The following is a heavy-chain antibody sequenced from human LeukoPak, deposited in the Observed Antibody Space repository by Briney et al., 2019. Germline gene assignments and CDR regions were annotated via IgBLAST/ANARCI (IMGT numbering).Heavy chain of an antibody. CDR3: ARDEERGIAVAGTLEYYFDY. CDR2: ISAYNGNT. Sequence: ASVKVSCKASGYTFTSYGISWVRQAPGQGLEWMGWISAYNGNTNYAQKLQGRVTMTSDTSTSTAYMELRSPRSDDMAVYYCARDEERGIAVAGTLEYYFDYWGQGTLVTVSS. D-gene: IGHD6-19*01. CDR1: GYTFTSYG. V-gene: IGHV1-18*03. J-gene: IGHJ4*02.